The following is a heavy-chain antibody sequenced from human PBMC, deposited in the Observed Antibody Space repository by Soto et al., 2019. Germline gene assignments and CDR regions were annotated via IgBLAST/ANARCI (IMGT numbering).Heavy chain of an antibody. D-gene: IGHD1-26*01. CDR3: ARDAGRSVFDP. CDR1: GYTLTELS. V-gene: IGHV1-24*01. Sequence: ASVKVSCKVSGYTLTELSMHWVRQAPGKGLEWMGGFDPEDGETIYAQKFQGRVTMTEDTSTSTAYMELRSLRSDDTAVYYCARDAGRSVFDPWGQGTLVTVSS. CDR2: FDPEDGET. J-gene: IGHJ5*02.